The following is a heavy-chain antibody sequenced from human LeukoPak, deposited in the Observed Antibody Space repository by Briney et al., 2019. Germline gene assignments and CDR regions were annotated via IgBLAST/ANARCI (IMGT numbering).Heavy chain of an antibody. CDR1: GYTFTSYG. CDR3: ARDRGSSSSYYYYYGMDV. J-gene: IGHJ6*02. D-gene: IGHD6-6*01. CDR2: ISAYNGNT. Sequence: ASVKVSCKASGYTFTSYGISWVRQAPGQGLEWMGWISAYNGNTNYAQKLQGRVTMTTDTSTSTAYMELRSLRSDDTAVYYCARDRGSSSSYYYYYGMDVWGQGTTVTVSS. V-gene: IGHV1-18*01.